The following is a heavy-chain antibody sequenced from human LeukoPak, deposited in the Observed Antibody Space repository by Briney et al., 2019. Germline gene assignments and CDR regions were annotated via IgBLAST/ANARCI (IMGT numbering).Heavy chain of an antibody. CDR1: GGSVSSDSYY. D-gene: IGHD6-19*01. V-gene: IGHV4-61*01. J-gene: IGHJ4*02. CDR3: AGDPSYSSGWYDY. CDR2: IYYSGST. Sequence: SETLSLTCTVSGGSVSSDSYYWSWIRLPPGKGLEWIGYIYYSGSTSYNPSLKSRVTISVDSSKNQVSLKLSSVTAADTAVYYCAGDPSYSSGWYDYWGQGTLVTVSS.